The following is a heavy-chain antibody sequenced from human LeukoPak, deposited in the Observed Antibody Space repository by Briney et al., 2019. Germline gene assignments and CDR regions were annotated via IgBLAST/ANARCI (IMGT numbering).Heavy chain of an antibody. Sequence: GGSLRLSRVASGFTFSTHDMHWVRQAPGKGLDWVAFIRYDVSKNDYADSVKGRFTISRDNFMNTLYLQMNSLRGDDTAVYYCAKDQGGATGAFDLWGQGTLVTVSS. J-gene: IGHJ5*02. CDR1: GFTFSTHD. CDR2: IRYDVSKN. V-gene: IGHV3-30*02. CDR3: AKDQGGATGAFDL. D-gene: IGHD1-26*01.